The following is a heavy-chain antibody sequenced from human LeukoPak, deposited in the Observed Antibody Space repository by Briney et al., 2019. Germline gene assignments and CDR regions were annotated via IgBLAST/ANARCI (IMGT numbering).Heavy chain of an antibody. CDR3: ARSHPLSTVDAFDI. CDR1: GYSISSGYY. V-gene: IGHV4-38-2*02. Sequence: SETLSLTCTVSGYSISSGYYWGWIRQPPGKGLEWIGSIYHSGSTYYNPSLKSRVTISVDTSKNQFSLKLSSVTAADTAVYYCARSHPLSTVDAFDIWGQGTMVTVSS. D-gene: IGHD4-17*01. J-gene: IGHJ3*02. CDR2: IYHSGST.